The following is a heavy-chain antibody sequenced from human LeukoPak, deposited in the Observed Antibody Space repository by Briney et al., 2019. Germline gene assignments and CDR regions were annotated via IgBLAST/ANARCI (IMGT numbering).Heavy chain of an antibody. Sequence: GGSLTLSCAASGFTFSSYSMNWVRQAPGRGLEWVSSISSSSSYIYYADSVKSRFTISRDNAKTALYLQMNSLRAEDTAVYYCARDPELLWFGEQYYFDYWGQGTLVTVSS. D-gene: IGHD3-10*01. V-gene: IGHV3-21*01. J-gene: IGHJ4*02. CDR3: ARDPELLWFGEQYYFDY. CDR1: GFTFSSYS. CDR2: ISSSSSYI.